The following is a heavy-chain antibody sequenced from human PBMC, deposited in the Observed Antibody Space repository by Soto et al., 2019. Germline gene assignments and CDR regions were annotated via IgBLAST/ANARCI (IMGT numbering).Heavy chain of an antibody. CDR3: AKGGRQWLVTSDFNY. D-gene: IGHD6-19*01. CDR2: VSNDGRNT. CDR1: GFTFSSYA. V-gene: IGHV3-30*18. J-gene: IGHJ4*02. Sequence: GGSLRLSCAASGFTFSSYAMHWVRQATGKGLEWVAVVSNDGRNTHYADSVKGRFTISRDSSKNTVSLEMTSLRAEDTAVYYCAKGGRQWLVTSDFNYWSQGALVTVSS.